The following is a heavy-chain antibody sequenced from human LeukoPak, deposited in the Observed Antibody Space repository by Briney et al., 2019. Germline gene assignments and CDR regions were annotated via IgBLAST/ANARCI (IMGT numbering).Heavy chain of an antibody. CDR2: IYTSGST. CDR3: ARFAPLVVSAAMNAFDI. D-gene: IGHD2-2*01. Sequence: SETLSLTCSVSGGSISSGSYYWSWIRQPAGKGLEWIGRIYTSGSTNYDPSLKSRVTISVDTSKNQFSLKLSSVTAADTAVYYCARFAPLVVSAAMNAFDIWGQGTMVTVSS. J-gene: IGHJ3*02. CDR1: GGSISSGSYY. V-gene: IGHV4-61*02.